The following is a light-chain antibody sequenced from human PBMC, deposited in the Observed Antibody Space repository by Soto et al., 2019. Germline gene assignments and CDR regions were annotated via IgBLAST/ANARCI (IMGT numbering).Light chain of an antibody. Sequence: QSVLTQPASVCGSPGQSITISCTGTSSDVGGYNCVSWYQHHPGKAPKLMIYDVSNRPSGVSNRFSGSKSGNTASLIISGLQAEDEADYYCSSYTSSSTLSTYVFGTGTKVTVL. CDR1: SSDVGGYNC. CDR3: SSYTSSSTLSTYV. V-gene: IGLV2-14*03. J-gene: IGLJ1*01. CDR2: DVS.